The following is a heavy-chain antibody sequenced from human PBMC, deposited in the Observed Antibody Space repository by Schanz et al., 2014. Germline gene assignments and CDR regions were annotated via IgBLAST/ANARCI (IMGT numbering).Heavy chain of an antibody. CDR3: ARKMKLGVYGGKGHDSLDI. Sequence: EVQLVESGGGLVQPGGSLRLSCGSSGFTFSPYWMHWVRQAPGKGLVWVSRINGDGSNTNYADSVKGRFTISRDNAKNTLYLQMNTLRAEDTAVYYCARKMKLGVYGGKGHDSLDIWGQGTMVTGSS. CDR2: INGDGSNT. CDR1: GFTFSPYW. D-gene: IGHD4-17*01. V-gene: IGHV3-74*01. J-gene: IGHJ3*02.